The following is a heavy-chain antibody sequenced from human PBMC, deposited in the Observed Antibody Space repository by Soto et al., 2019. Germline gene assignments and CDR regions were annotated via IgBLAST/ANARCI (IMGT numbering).Heavy chain of an antibody. D-gene: IGHD6-6*01. Sequence: SETLSLTCTVSGGSISSYYWSWIRQPPGKGLEWIGYIYYSGSTNYNPSLKSRVTISVDTSKNQFSLKLSSVTAADTAVYYCARGGQLGGFDYWGQGTLVTVSS. J-gene: IGHJ4*02. CDR3: ARGGQLGGFDY. CDR1: GGSISSYY. V-gene: IGHV4-59*01. CDR2: IYYSGST.